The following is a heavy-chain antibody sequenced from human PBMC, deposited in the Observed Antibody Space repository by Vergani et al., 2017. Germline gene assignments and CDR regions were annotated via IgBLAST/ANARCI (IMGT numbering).Heavy chain of an antibody. CDR2: IYSGGST. J-gene: IGHJ4*02. Sequence: EVQVVETGGGLVQPGGSLRLSCAASGFTVSSNYMSWVRQAPGKGLEWVSVIYSGGSTYYADSVKGRFIISRDNSKNTLYLQMNSLRAEDTAVYYCVSSKDPGTFDYWGQGTLVTVSS. CDR3: VSSKDPGTFDY. D-gene: IGHD2-2*01. V-gene: IGHV3-66*01. CDR1: GFTVSSNY.